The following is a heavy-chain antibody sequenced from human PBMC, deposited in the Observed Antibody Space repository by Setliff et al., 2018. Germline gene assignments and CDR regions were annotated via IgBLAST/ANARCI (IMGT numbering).Heavy chain of an antibody. CDR3: ARDRGLEADVVSLINMGDF. Sequence: GASVKVSCKASGYTFTSYYMHWVRQAPGQGLEWMGIINPSGGSTSYAQKFQGRVTMTRDTSTSTVYMELSSLTSDDTAVYYCARDRGLEADVVSLINMGDFWGQGTLVTVSS. V-gene: IGHV1-46*01. D-gene: IGHD2-21*01. J-gene: IGHJ4*02. CDR1: GYTFTSYY. CDR2: INPSGGST.